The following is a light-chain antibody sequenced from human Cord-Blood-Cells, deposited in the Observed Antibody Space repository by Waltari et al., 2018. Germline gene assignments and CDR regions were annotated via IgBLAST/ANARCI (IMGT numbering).Light chain of an antibody. CDR3: SSYTSSSTLV. CDR1: SSDGGGYHD. Sequence: SALTQPASVSQSPGPSIPIPCTGTSSDGGGYHDAAWYQQHPGKAPKLMIYDVSNRPSGVSNRFSGSKSGNTASLTISGLQAEDEADYYCSSYTSSSTLVFGGGTKLTVL. CDR2: DVS. J-gene: IGLJ3*02. V-gene: IGLV2-14*01.